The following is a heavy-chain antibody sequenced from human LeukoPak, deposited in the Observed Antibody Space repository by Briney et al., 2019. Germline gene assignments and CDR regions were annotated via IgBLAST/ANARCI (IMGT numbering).Heavy chain of an antibody. CDR1: GFTFSSYG. D-gene: IGHD5-12*01. Sequence: GGSLRLSCAASGFTFSSYGMSWVRQAPGKGLEWVSAISGSGGSTYYADSVKGRFTISRDNSKNTLYLQMTSLRAEDTAVYYCARVTRGGYDGYFDYWGQGTLVTVSS. J-gene: IGHJ4*02. CDR3: ARVTRGGYDGYFDY. V-gene: IGHV3-23*01. CDR2: ISGSGGST.